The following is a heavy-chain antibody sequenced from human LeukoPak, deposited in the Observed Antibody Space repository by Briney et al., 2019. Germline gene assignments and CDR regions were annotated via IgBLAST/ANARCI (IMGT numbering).Heavy chain of an antibody. CDR2: ISPSGAST. CDR1: GYTFTSNY. Sequence: ASVKVSCKSFGYTFTSNYMHWVRQAPGQGPEWMGVISPSGASTTYAQTFQGRVTMTRDMSTSTVYMELSSLRSEDTAVYYCARDRSIAVAGSAFDIWGQGTMVTVSS. D-gene: IGHD6-19*01. CDR3: ARDRSIAVAGSAFDI. V-gene: IGHV1-46*01. J-gene: IGHJ3*02.